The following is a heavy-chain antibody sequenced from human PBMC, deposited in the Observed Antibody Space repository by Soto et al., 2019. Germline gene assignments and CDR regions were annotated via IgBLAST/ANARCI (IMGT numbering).Heavy chain of an antibody. J-gene: IGHJ4*02. V-gene: IGHV1-69*08. CDR1: GGTFSSYT. CDR2: IIPILGIA. D-gene: IGHD1-20*01. Sequence: QVQLVQSGAEVKKPGSSVKVSCKASGGTFSSYTISWVRQAPGQGLEWMGRIIPILGIANYAQKFQGRVTITAAKSTSTAYMELSSLRSEDTAVYYCARDPHGITGTGGYWGQGTLVTVSS. CDR3: ARDPHGITGTGGY.